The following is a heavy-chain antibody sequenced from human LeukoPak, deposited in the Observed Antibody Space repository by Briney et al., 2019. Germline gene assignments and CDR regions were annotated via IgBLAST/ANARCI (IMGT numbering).Heavy chain of an antibody. CDR2: VYYSGNT. Sequence: KPSETLSLTCIVSGGAISTYYRSWIRQPPGKRLEWIGYVYYSGNTNYNPSLKSRVTISIDTSKNQFSLKLSSVTAADTAVYYCARVGNGHFDYWGQGTLVTVSS. J-gene: IGHJ4*02. V-gene: IGHV4-59*01. CDR1: GGAISTYY. D-gene: IGHD2-8*01. CDR3: ARVGNGHFDY.